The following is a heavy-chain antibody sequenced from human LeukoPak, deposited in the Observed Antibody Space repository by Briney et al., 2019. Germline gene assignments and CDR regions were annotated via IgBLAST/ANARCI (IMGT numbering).Heavy chain of an antibody. D-gene: IGHD3-10*01. J-gene: IGHJ4*02. V-gene: IGHV3-23*01. CDR2: ISGSGGST. Sequence: PGGSLTLSCAASGFTLNSFAMSWVPQAPGEGLEGVSAISGSGGSTYYADPVKGRFTISRDNARNSLDLQLSNLRAGDTAIYYCARSPFLRGVITHFDYWGQGTLLTVSS. CDR1: GFTLNSFA. CDR3: ARSPFLRGVITHFDY.